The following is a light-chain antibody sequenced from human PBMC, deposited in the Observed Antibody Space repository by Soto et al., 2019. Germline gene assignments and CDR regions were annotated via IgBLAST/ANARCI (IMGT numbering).Light chain of an antibody. V-gene: IGKV3-20*01. CDR2: GAF. CDR1: QSVSSSY. CDR3: QQYRNSQLT. Sequence: EIVLTQSPATVSLSPGERVTLSCRASQSVSSSYLAWYQQKPGQAPRLLIYGAFSRATGIPDRFSGSGSGTDFTLTISRLEPEDFAVYFCQQYRNSQLTFGGGTKVDIK. J-gene: IGKJ4*01.